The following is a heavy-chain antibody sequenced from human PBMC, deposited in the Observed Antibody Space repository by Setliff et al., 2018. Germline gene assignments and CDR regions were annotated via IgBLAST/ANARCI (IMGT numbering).Heavy chain of an antibody. CDR3: AREQWLDPPGYYYMDV. Sequence: SETLSLTCTVSGGSISSYYWSWIRQPAGKGLEWIGHIYIGGSANYNPSLKSRVTMSIDTSKNQFSLKLNSVTAADMAVYCCAREQWLDPPGYYYMDVWAKGTTVTVSS. V-gene: IGHV4-4*07. J-gene: IGHJ6*03. CDR2: IYIGGSA. CDR1: GGSISSYY. D-gene: IGHD6-19*01.